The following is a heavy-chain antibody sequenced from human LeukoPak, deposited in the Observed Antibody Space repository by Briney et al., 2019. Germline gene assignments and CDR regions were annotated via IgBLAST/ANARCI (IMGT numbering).Heavy chain of an antibody. CDR3: ARDRAGWGVVVVAAGDAFDI. V-gene: IGHV3-33*01. D-gene: IGHD2-15*01. CDR2: IWYDGSNK. Sequence: GGPLRLSCAASGFTFSSFGMQWVRQAPGKGLEWVAVIWYDGSNKYYADSVKGRFTISRDNSKNTLYLQMNSLRAEDTAVYYCARDRAGWGVVVVAAGDAFDIWGQGTMVTVSS. J-gene: IGHJ3*02. CDR1: GFTFSSFG.